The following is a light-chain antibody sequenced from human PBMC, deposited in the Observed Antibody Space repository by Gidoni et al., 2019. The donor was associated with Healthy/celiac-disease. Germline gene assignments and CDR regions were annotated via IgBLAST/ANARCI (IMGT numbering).Light chain of an antibody. V-gene: IGLV1-44*01. Sequence: QSVPTQPTSASGTPGQRVTNSCSGSSSNIGSNTVNWYQQLPGTAPKLLLYSNTQRPSGVPDRFSGSKSGTSASLAISGLQSEDEADYYCAAWDDSLNAYVVFGGGTKLTVL. CDR3: AAWDDSLNAYVV. J-gene: IGLJ2*01. CDR1: SSNIGSNT. CDR2: SNT.